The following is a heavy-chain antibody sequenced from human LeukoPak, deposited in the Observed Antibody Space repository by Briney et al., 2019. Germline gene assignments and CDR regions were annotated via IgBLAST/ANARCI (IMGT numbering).Heavy chain of an antibody. D-gene: IGHD2-2*02. V-gene: IGHV1-69*13. J-gene: IGHJ5*02. CDR1: GGTFSSYA. CDR3: ARVTGGRYCSTTSCYMRGWFDP. CDR2: IIPVFGTS. Sequence: SVKVSCKASGGTFSSYAITWVRQAPGQGLEWMGGIIPVFGTSNYAQKFQGRVTITADESTRTAYMELSSLRSEDTAVYYCARVTGGRYCSTTSCYMRGWFDPWGQGTLVTVSS.